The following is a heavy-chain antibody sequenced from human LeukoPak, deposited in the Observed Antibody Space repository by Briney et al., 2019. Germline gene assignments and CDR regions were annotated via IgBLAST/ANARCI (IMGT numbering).Heavy chain of an antibody. D-gene: IGHD3-10*01. Sequence: GGSLRLSCAASGFTFSSYAMHWVRQAPGKGLEYVSAINSNGGSTYYANSVKGRFTISRDNSKNTLYLQMNSLRAEDTAVYYCAKANYYGSGSWLDYWGQGTLVTVSS. CDR3: AKANYYGSGSWLDY. J-gene: IGHJ4*02. CDR1: GFTFSSYA. CDR2: INSNGGST. V-gene: IGHV3-64*01.